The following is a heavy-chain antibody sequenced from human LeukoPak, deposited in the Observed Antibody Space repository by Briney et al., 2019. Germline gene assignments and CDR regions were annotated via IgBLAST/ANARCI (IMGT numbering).Heavy chain of an antibody. CDR3: ARGAAAGTGGYFDY. CDR2: IYHSGST. J-gene: IGHJ4*02. D-gene: IGHD6-13*01. Sequence: SGTLSLTCAVSGGSINSSNWWTWVRQPPGKGLEWIGEIYHSGSTNYSPSLRSRVTISVDKSKNQFSLKLYSVTAADTAVYFCARGAAAGTGGYFDYWGQGTLVTVSS. CDR1: GGSINSSNW. V-gene: IGHV4-4*02.